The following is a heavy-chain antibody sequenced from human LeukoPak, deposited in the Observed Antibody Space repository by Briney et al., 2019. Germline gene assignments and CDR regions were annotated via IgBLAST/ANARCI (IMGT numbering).Heavy chain of an antibody. CDR2: IDASGGST. V-gene: IGHV3-23*01. Sequence: AGGSLRLSCAASGFTFGSYAMTWVRQAPGKGLEWVSSIDASGGSTYYADSVKGRFTISRDNSKNTFYLQMNTLRADDTAVYYCAKGSGSGWYYWFDPWGQGTLVTVSS. J-gene: IGHJ5*02. CDR3: AKGSGSGWYYWFDP. D-gene: IGHD6-19*01. CDR1: GFTFGSYA.